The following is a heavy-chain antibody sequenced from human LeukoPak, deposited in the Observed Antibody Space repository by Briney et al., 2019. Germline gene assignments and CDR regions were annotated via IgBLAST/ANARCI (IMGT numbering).Heavy chain of an antibody. CDR3: ARDLSSGWFDY. J-gene: IGHJ4*02. V-gene: IGHV3-21*01. Sequence: PGGSLRLSCAASGFTFSSYSMNWVRQAPGKGLEWVSSISSSSNYIYYADSVKGRFTISRDNAENSLFLQMNSLRAEDTAVYYCARDLSSGWFDYWGQGTLVTVSS. CDR1: GFTFSSYS. CDR2: ISSSSNYI. D-gene: IGHD6-19*01.